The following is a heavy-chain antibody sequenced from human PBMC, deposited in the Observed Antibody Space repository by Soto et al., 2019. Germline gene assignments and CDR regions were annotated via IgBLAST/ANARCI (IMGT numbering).Heavy chain of an antibody. J-gene: IGHJ6*02. Sequence: PGGSLRLSCAASGFTFGSYAMSWVRQAPGKGLEWVSAISGSGGSTYYADSVKGRFTISRDNSKNTLYLQMNSLRAEDTAVYYCAKDPARYDFWSGYYGSFYGMDVWGQGTTVTVSS. CDR2: ISGSGGST. CDR3: AKDPARYDFWSGYYGSFYGMDV. CDR1: GFTFGSYA. V-gene: IGHV3-23*01. D-gene: IGHD3-3*01.